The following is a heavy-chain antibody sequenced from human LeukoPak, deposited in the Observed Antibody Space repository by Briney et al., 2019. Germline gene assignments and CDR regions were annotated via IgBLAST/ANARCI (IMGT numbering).Heavy chain of an antibody. CDR2: IIPIFGTA. CDR3: ARVRQQWLIDAFDT. CDR1: GGTFSSYA. Sequence: SVKVSCKASGGTFSSYAISWVRQAPGQGLEWMGGIIPIFGTANYAQKFQGRVTITADESTSTAYMELSSLRSEDTAVYYCARVRQQWLIDAFDTWGQGTMVTVSS. J-gene: IGHJ3*02. V-gene: IGHV1-69*01. D-gene: IGHD6-19*01.